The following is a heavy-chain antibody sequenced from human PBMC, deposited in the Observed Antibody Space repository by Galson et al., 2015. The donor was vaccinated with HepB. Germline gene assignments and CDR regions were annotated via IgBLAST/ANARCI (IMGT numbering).Heavy chain of an antibody. V-gene: IGHV3-23*01. CDR2: ITPSGDNT. CDR3: AKVFPEKTDGWYRQALYYFDS. Sequence: LRLSCAASGFTFSYYAMSWVRQAPGKGLECVSAITPSGDNTYAADSMNGRIFISRDNSQNTLFLQMNSLRADDTAIYFCAKVFPEKTDGWYRQALYYFDSWGQGTRVTVSS. CDR1: GFTFSYYA. D-gene: IGHD6-19*01. J-gene: IGHJ4*02.